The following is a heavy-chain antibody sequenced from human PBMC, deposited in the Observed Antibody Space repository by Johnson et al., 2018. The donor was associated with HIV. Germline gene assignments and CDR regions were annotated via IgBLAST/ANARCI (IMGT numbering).Heavy chain of an antibody. D-gene: IGHD6-19*01. CDR2: IWYDGSNK. V-gene: IGHV3-30-3*01. CDR3: ARDWGLYSSGWYVDAFDI. J-gene: IGHJ3*02. Sequence: QVQLVESGGGLVKPGGSLRLSCAASGFTFSDYYMSWIRQATGKGLEWVAVIWYDGSNKYYADSVKGRFTISRDNSKNTLYLQMNSLRAEDTAVYYCARDWGLYSSGWYVDAFDIWGQGTMVTVSS. CDR1: GFTFSDYY.